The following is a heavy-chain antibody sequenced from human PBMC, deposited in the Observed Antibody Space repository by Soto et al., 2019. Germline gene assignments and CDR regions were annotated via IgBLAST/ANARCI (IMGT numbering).Heavy chain of an antibody. J-gene: IGHJ4*02. D-gene: IGHD6-13*01. Sequence: GGSLRLSCAASGFTFNNYAMSWVRQAPGKGLEWVSVIIGSGGSTYYADSVKGRFTISRDNSKSTLYLQMNSLRAEDTAIYYCAAHYSSSWYPADYWGQGTLVTVS. CDR1: GFTFNNYA. V-gene: IGHV3-23*01. CDR3: AAHYSSSWYPADY. CDR2: IIGSGGST.